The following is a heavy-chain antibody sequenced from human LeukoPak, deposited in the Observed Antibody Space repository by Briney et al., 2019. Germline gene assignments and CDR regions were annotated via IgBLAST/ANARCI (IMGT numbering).Heavy chain of an antibody. V-gene: IGHV3-48*04. CDR3: ARSIYSGSRIEY. D-gene: IGHD6-13*01. CDR1: GFTFSSYS. Sequence: GGSLRLSCAASGFTFSSYSMNWVRQAPGKGLEWVSYISSSGSTIYYADSVKGRFTISRDNAKNSLYLQMNSLRAEDTAVYYCARSIYSGSRIEYWGQGTLVTVSS. J-gene: IGHJ4*02. CDR2: ISSSGSTI.